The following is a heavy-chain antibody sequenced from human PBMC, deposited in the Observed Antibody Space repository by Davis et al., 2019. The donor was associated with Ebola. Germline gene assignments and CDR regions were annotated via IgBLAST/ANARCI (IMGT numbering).Heavy chain of an antibody. CDR3: AIFGVVSHDAFDI. V-gene: IGHV3-7*01. CDR2: IKEDGSEK. Sequence: GESLKISCAASGFSFSNCWMSWVRQAPGKGLEWVANIKEDGSEKYYVDSVKGRFTISRDNAKNSLYLQMNSLRAEDTAVYYCAIFGVVSHDAFDIWGQGTMVTVSS. J-gene: IGHJ3*02. D-gene: IGHD3-3*02. CDR1: GFSFSNCW.